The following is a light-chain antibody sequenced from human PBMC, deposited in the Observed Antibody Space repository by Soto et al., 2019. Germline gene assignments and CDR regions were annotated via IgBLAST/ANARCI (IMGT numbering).Light chain of an antibody. Sequence: LTQPASVSGSPGQSITISCTGTSSDDGSYNLVSWYQQYPGKAPKLMIYEDDERPSGVSNRFSGSKSGNTASLTISGLQAEDEADYYCYSYAGRSTSVFGGGTKLTVL. V-gene: IGLV2-23*01. CDR3: YSYAGRSTSV. CDR2: EDD. CDR1: SSDDGSYNL. J-gene: IGLJ2*01.